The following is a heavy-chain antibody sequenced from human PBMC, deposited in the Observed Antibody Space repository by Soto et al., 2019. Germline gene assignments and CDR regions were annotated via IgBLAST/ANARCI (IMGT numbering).Heavy chain of an antibody. CDR2: ISYSGST. D-gene: IGHD2-15*01. J-gene: IGHJ4*02. CDR3: ANTGLVGAAYYFDY. Sequence: SDTLSLTCTVSGGSISSGNYYWSWIRQPPGKGLEWIGFISYSGSTYYNLSLKSRITISVDTSKNQFSLKLSSVTAADTAVYYCANTGLVGAAYYFDYWGQGTLVTVSS. CDR1: GGSISSGNYY. V-gene: IGHV4-30-4*02.